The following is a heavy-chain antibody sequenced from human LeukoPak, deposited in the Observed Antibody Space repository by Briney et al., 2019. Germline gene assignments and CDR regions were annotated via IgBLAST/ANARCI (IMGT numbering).Heavy chain of an antibody. CDR3: AKDLTGPVDY. CDR2: TDTDGTYT. J-gene: IGHJ4*02. D-gene: IGHD3-9*01. V-gene: IGHV3-74*01. Sequence: LTGGSLRLSCAASGFTFSSYAMSWVRQAPGKGLVWVSRTDTDGTYTSYADSVKGRFTISRDNAKNTLYLRMNSLRAEDTAVYYCAKDLTGPVDYWGQGTLVTVSS. CDR1: GFTFSSYA.